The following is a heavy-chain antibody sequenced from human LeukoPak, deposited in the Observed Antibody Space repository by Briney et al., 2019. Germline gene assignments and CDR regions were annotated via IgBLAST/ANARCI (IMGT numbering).Heavy chain of an antibody. V-gene: IGHV4-34*01. D-gene: IGHD3-10*01. Sequence: SETLSLTCAVYVGSFSGYYWSWIRQPPGEGLEWIGEINHSGSTNYNPSLKSRVTLSVDTSKNQFSLKLSSVTAADTAVYYCARETVYGSGSYYYYYYYMDVWGKGTTVTISS. CDR1: VGSFSGYY. J-gene: IGHJ6*03. CDR2: INHSGST. CDR3: ARETVYGSGSYYYYYYYMDV.